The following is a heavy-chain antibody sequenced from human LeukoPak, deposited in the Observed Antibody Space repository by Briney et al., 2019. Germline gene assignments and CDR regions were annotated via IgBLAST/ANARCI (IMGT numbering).Heavy chain of an antibody. J-gene: IGHJ6*03. CDR2: IYHSGST. CDR1: GYSISSGYY. V-gene: IGHV4-38-2*02. D-gene: IGHD6-19*01. Sequence: PSETLSLTCTVSGYSISSGYYWGWIRQPPGKGLEWIGRIYHSGSTYYNPSLKSRVTRSVDTSKTQFSLKLSSVTAADTAVYYCARGGAVAGPQGGSYYYMDVWGKGTTVTVSS. CDR3: ARGGAVAGPQGGSYYYMDV.